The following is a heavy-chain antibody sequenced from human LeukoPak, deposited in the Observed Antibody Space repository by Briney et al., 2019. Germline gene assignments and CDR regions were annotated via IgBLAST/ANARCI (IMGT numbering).Heavy chain of an antibody. CDR2: IRYDGSNK. J-gene: IGHJ4*02. CDR1: GFTFSSYG. V-gene: IGHV3-30*02. D-gene: IGHD5-18*01. Sequence: GGSLRLSCAASGFTFSSYGMHWVRQAPGKGLEWVAFIRYDGSNKYYADSVKGRFTISRDNSKNTLYLQMNSLRAGDTAVYYCARSRSLVTSFDYWGQGTLVTVSS. CDR3: ARSRSLVTSFDY.